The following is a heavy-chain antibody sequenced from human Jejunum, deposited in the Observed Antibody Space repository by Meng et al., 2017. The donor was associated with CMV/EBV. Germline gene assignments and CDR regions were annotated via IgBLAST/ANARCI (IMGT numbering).Heavy chain of an antibody. V-gene: IGHV4-4*07. J-gene: IGHJ4*02. CDR3: ARDMHREVVIQDY. D-gene: IGHD3-10*01. CDR2: IYSNGAT. CDR1: GGSISDYY. Sequence: QGQLHEAGPGVVKPSESLSLTCTVSGGSISDYYWSWIRQPAGKGLEWIGRIYSNGATNYNPSLKSRVTMSVDTSKNQFSLKLSSVTAADTAVYFCARDMHREVVIQDYWGQGTLVTVSS.